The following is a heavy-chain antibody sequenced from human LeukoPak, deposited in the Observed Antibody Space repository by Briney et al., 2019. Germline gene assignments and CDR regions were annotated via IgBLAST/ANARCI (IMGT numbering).Heavy chain of an antibody. CDR1: GFTFSSYA. D-gene: IGHD5-18*01. CDR2: ISSNGGST. J-gene: IGHJ4*02. Sequence: GGSLRLSCAASGFTFSSYAMHWVRQAPGKGLEYVSAISSNGGSTYYANSVKGRFTISRDNSKNTLYLQMGSLRAEDMAAYYCARARGGYSYGLDYWGQGTLVTVSS. V-gene: IGHV3-64*01. CDR3: ARARGGYSYGLDY.